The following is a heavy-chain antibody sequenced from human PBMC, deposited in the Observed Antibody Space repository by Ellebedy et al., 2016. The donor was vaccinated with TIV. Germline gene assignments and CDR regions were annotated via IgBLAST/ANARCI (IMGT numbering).Heavy chain of an antibody. CDR1: GYTFTHYG. V-gene: IGHV1-18*01. CDR3: ARLGYGIHYMDV. CDR2: FSLHNGDT. D-gene: IGHD5-18*01. J-gene: IGHJ6*03. Sequence: AASVKVSCKATGYTFTHYGISWVRQAPGQGLEWMGWFSLHNGDTNYAPRFQGRVTLTTDTSTSTAYMELRSLRSDDTAVYYCARLGYGIHYMDVWGKGTTVIVS.